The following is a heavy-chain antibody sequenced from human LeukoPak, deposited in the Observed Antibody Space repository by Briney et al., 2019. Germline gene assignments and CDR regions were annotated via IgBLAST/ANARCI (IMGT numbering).Heavy chain of an antibody. CDR1: GGTFSSYA. Sequence: SVKVSCKASGGTFSSYAISWVRQAPGQGLKWMGGIIPIFGTANYAQKFQGRVTITTDESTSTAYMELSSLRSEDTAVYYCARGNYDFWSGYLSVYYMDVWGKGTTVTVSS. CDR2: IIPIFGTA. V-gene: IGHV1-69*05. CDR3: ARGNYDFWSGYLSVYYMDV. D-gene: IGHD3-3*01. J-gene: IGHJ6*03.